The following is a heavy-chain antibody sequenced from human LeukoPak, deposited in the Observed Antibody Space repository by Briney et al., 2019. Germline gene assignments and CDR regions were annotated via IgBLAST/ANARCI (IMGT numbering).Heavy chain of an antibody. CDR3: SRGIDERLYLHY. CDR1: GFPFSPFW. Sequence: PGGSLRLSCAASGFPFSPFWMTWVRQAPGQGPEFVATMNRDGSEVAYGNSVRGRFTISRDNAKNSVYLQIYSLRAEDTAVYYCSRGIDERLYLHYWGQGALVTVSS. J-gene: IGHJ4*02. V-gene: IGHV3-7*04. D-gene: IGHD3-3*01. CDR2: MNRDGSEV.